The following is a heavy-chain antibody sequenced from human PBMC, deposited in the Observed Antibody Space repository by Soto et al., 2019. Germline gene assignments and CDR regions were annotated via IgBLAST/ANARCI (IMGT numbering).Heavy chain of an antibody. CDR2: IYYSGST. CDR3: ASWGSGSFPYYYYYYGMDV. J-gene: IGHJ6*02. D-gene: IGHD1-26*01. V-gene: IGHV4-39*01. Sequence: TSETLSLTCTVSGGSISSSSYYWGWIRQPPGKGLEWIGSIYYSGSTYYNPSLKSRVTISVDTSKNQFSLKLSSVTAADTAVYYCASWGSGSFPYYYYYYGMDVWGQGTTVTVSS. CDR1: GGSISSSSYY.